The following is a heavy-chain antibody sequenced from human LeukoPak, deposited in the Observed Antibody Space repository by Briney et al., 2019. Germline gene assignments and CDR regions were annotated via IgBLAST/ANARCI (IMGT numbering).Heavy chain of an antibody. Sequence: PGGSLRLSCAASGFTVSSNYMSWVRQAPGKGLEWVAIISYDGSNKYYADSVKGRFTISRDNAKNTLYLQMNSLRAEDTAVYYCLRDLNWSLDQWGQGTLVTVSS. D-gene: IGHD1-20*01. CDR1: GFTVSSNY. J-gene: IGHJ4*02. CDR3: LRDLNWSLDQ. V-gene: IGHV3-30-3*01. CDR2: ISYDGSNK.